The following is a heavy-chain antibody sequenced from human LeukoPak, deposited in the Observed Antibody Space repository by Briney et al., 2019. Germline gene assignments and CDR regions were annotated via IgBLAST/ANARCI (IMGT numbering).Heavy chain of an antibody. Sequence: ASVKVSCKASGYTFISYGISWVRQAPGQGLEWMGWISAYNGITNYAQKLQGRVTMTTDTSTSTAYMELRSLRSDDTAVYYRARVLGYPYYYDSSGQTPHYFDYWGQGTLVTVSS. D-gene: IGHD3-22*01. J-gene: IGHJ4*02. CDR3: ARVLGYPYYYDSSGQTPHYFDY. V-gene: IGHV1-18*01. CDR2: ISAYNGIT. CDR1: GYTFISYG.